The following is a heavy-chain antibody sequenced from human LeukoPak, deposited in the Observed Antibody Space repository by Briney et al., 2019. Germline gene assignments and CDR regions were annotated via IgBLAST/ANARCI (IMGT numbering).Heavy chain of an antibody. D-gene: IGHD3-3*01. J-gene: IGHJ3*02. CDR3: ARGGADSTPYDFWSGYFGAFDI. CDR1: GYSISSGYY. V-gene: IGHV4-38-2*02. CDR2: IYHSGSA. Sequence: SETLSLTCTVSGYSISSGYYWGWIRQPPGKGLEWIGSIYHSGSAYYNPSLKSRVTISVDTSKNQFSLTLSSVTAADTAVYYCARGGADSTPYDFWSGYFGAFDIWGQGTMVTVSS.